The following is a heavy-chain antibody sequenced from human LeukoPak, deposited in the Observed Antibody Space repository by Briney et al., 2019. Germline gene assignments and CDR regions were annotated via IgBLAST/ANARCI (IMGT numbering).Heavy chain of an antibody. J-gene: IGHJ6*02. CDR1: GGSFSGYY. V-gene: IGHV4-34*01. CDR3: ARGLLGYCSSTSCYRYYYGMDV. D-gene: IGHD2-2*01. Sequence: KPSETLSLTCAVYGGSFSGYYWSWIRQPPGKGLEWIGEINHSGSTNYNPSLKSRVTISVDTSKNQFSLKLSSVTAADTAVYYCARGLLGYCSSTSCYRYYYGMDVWGQGTTVTVSS. CDR2: INHSGST.